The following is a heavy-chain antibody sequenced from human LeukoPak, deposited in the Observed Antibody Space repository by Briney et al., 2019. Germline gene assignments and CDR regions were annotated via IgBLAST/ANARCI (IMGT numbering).Heavy chain of an antibody. CDR2: IYYSGST. CDR1: GGSISSYY. Sequence: SETLSLTCTVSGGSISSYYWSWTRQPPGKGLEWIGYIYYSGSTNCNPSLKSRVTISVDTSKNQFSLKLSSVTAADTAVYYCAAYSSSWGYFDYWGQGALVTVSS. D-gene: IGHD6-13*01. CDR3: AAYSSSWGYFDY. J-gene: IGHJ4*02. V-gene: IGHV4-59*08.